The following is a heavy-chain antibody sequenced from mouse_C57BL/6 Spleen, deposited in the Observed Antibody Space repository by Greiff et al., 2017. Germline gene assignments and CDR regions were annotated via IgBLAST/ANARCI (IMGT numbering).Heavy chain of an antibody. J-gene: IGHJ1*03. CDR1: GFTFSDYG. V-gene: IGHV5-17*01. CDR2: ISSGSSTI. D-gene: IGHD2-4*01. CDR3: ATLYDYDGYFDV. Sequence: DVKLVESGGGLVKPGGSLKLSCAASGFTFSDYGMHWVRQAPEKGLEWVAYISSGSSTIYYADTVKGRFTISRDNAKNTLFLQMTSLRSEDTAMYYCATLYDYDGYFDVWGTGTTVTVSS.